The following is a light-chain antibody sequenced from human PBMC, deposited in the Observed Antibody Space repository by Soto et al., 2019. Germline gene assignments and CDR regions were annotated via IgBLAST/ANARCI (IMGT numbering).Light chain of an antibody. CDR1: QSVSNK. V-gene: IGKV3-15*01. CDR2: DTS. CDR3: QQYNTWRSIT. Sequence: EIVMTQSPATLSVSPGERATLSCRASQSVSNKLAWYQHKPVQAPRVLIYDTSTRAAGIPARFSGSGSGTDFTITISTLQSADFAVYYCQQYNTWRSITFGQGTRLESK. J-gene: IGKJ5*01.